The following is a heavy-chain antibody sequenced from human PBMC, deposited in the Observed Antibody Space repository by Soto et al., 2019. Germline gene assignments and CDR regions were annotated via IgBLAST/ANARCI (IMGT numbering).Heavy chain of an antibody. CDR3: ARDSSGYAFHDY. CDR2: ISFDGSNT. Sequence: GGSLRLSCAASAFTFSSYAMHWVRQAPGKGLEWVALISFDGSNTYYADSVKGRLTISRDNSRNTLSLHMDSLRAEDTAVYYCARDSSGYAFHDYWGQGTLVTISS. D-gene: IGHD3-22*01. J-gene: IGHJ4*02. CDR1: AFTFSSYA. V-gene: IGHV3-33*05.